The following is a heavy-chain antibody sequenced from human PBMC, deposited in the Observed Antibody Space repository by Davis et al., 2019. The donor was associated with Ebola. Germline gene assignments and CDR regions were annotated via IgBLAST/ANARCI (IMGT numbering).Heavy chain of an antibody. CDR3: AKFRGSGSYYYYYVDV. CDR1: GFTFSNFA. V-gene: IGHV3-23*01. Sequence: GESLKISCAASGFTFSNFAMSWVRQAPGGGLEWVSGISASGADIKYADSVRGRFSISRDDSKSTLYLQMNSLRVEDTAMYYCAKFRGSGSYYYYYVDVWGKRTTVTVSS. CDR2: ISASGADI. D-gene: IGHD3-10*01. J-gene: IGHJ6*03.